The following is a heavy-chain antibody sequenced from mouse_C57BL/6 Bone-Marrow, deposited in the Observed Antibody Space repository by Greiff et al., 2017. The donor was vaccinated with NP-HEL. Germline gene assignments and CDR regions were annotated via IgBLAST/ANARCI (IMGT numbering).Heavy chain of an antibody. Sequence: EVKLVESGGGLVKPGGSLKLSCAASGFTFSSYAMSWVRQTPEKRLEWVATISDGGSYTYYPDNVKGRFTISRDNAKNNLYLQMSHLKSEDTAMYYCARDRYDEYYYAMDYWGQGTSVTVSS. D-gene: IGHD2-12*01. J-gene: IGHJ4*01. CDR1: GFTFSSYA. CDR2: ISDGGSYT. V-gene: IGHV5-4*01. CDR3: ARDRYDEYYYAMDY.